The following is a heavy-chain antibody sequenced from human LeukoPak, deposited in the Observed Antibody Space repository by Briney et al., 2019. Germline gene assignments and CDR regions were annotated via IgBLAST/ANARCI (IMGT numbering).Heavy chain of an antibody. J-gene: IGHJ4*02. CDR2: ISYDGSNK. Sequence: GGSLRLSCAASGFTFSDYYMSWIRQAPGKGLEWVAVISYDGSNKYYADSVKGRFTISRDNSKNTLYLQMNSLRAEDTAVYYCARGFPPRRNYDSCGYYSYYLDYWGQGTLVTVS. CDR1: GFTFSDYY. CDR3: ARGFPPRRNYDSCGYYSYYLDY. D-gene: IGHD3-22*01. V-gene: IGHV3-30*03.